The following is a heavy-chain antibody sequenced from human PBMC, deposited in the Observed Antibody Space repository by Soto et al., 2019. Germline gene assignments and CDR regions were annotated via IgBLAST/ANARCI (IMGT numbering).Heavy chain of an antibody. Sequence: PGGSLRLSCAASGLTFSSYAMSWVRQAPGKGLEWVSDISGSGLSTYYADSVKGRFTISRDNSKDTLYLQINSLRAEDTAVYFCANGGMAALPFEYWGQGTLVTVSS. V-gene: IGHV3-23*01. CDR3: ANGGMAALPFEY. J-gene: IGHJ4*02. CDR2: ISGSGLST. D-gene: IGHD6-6*01. CDR1: GLTFSSYA.